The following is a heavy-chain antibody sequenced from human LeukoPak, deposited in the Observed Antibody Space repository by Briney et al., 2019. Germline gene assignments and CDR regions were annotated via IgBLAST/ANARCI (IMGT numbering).Heavy chain of an antibody. D-gene: IGHD3-3*01. CDR2: IKQDGSEK. Sequence: GGSLRLSCAASGFSFSSFWMTWVRQAPGKGLEWVGNIKQDGSEKYYVDSVKGRFTISRDNAKDSLFLQMNSLRADDTAVYYCAREGNDFWSGPVWFDPWGQETLVTVSS. CDR3: AREGNDFWSGPVWFDP. J-gene: IGHJ5*02. V-gene: IGHV3-7*01. CDR1: GFSFSSFW.